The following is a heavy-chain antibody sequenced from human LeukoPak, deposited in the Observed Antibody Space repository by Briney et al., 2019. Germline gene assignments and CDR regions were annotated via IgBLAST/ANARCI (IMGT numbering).Heavy chain of an antibody. J-gene: IGHJ4*02. CDR1: GGSFRGYF. D-gene: IGHD3-10*01. CDR2: INHSGST. Sequence: SETLSLTCAVCGGSFRGYFWSWIRQPPGKGLEGIGEINHSGSTNYNPSLKSRVTISVDTSKNQFSLKLSSVTAADTAVYYCARHKAGSRAFDYWGQGTLVTVSS. V-gene: IGHV4-34*01. CDR3: ARHKAGSRAFDY.